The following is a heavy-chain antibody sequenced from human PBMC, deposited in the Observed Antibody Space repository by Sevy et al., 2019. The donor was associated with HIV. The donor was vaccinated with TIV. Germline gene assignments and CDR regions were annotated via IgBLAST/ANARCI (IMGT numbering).Heavy chain of an antibody. J-gene: IGHJ5*02. CDR2: ISYDGSNK. D-gene: IGHD5-18*01. V-gene: IGHV3-30-3*01. CDR1: GFTFSSYA. CDR3: ARNSYQRGYSYGLLGWFDP. Sequence: GGSLRLSCAASGFTFSSYAMHWVRQAPGKGLEWVAVISYDGSNKYYEDSVKGRFTISRDNSKNTLYLQMNSLRAGDTAVYYCARNSYQRGYSYGLLGWFDPWGQGTLVTVSS.